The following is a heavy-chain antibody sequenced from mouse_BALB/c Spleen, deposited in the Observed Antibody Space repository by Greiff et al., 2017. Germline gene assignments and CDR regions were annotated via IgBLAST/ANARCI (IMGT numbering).Heavy chain of an antibody. Sequence: EVQLQESGPDLVKPSQSLSLTCTVTGYSITSGYSWPWIRQFPGNKLEWMGYIHYSGSTNYNPSLKSRISITRDTSKNQFFLQLNSVTTEDTATYYCARLGYYFDYWGQGTTLTVSS. CDR1: GYSITSGYS. CDR3: ARLGYYFDY. CDR2: IHYSGST. J-gene: IGHJ2*01. V-gene: IGHV3-1*02.